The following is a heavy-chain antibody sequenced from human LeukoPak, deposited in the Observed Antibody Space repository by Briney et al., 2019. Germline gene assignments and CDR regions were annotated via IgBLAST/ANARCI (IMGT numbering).Heavy chain of an antibody. J-gene: IGHJ4*02. CDR2: INHSGST. CDR1: GGSFSGYY. CDR3: ARGGRWRLRFLDY. V-gene: IGHV4-34*01. Sequence: SETLSLTCAVHGGSFSGYYWSWIRQPPGKGLEWIGEINHSGSTNYNPSLKSRVTISVDTSKNQFSLKLSSVTAADTAVYYCARGGRWRLRFLDYWGQGNLVTVSS. D-gene: IGHD5-12*01.